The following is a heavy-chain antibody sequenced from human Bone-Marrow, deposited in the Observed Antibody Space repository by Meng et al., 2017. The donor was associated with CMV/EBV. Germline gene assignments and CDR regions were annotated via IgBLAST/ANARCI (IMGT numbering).Heavy chain of an antibody. CDR1: GGTFSSYA. CDR2: IIPIFGTA. V-gene: IGHV1-69*05. J-gene: IGHJ6*02. D-gene: IGHD2-2*02. CDR3: ARDYCSSTSCYTFGMDV. Sequence: SVTVSCKASGGTFSSYAISWVRQAPGQGLEWMGGIIPIFGTANYEQKFQGRVTITTDEATSTAYMELSSLRSEDTAVYYCARDYCSSTSCYTFGMDVWGQGTTVTVSS.